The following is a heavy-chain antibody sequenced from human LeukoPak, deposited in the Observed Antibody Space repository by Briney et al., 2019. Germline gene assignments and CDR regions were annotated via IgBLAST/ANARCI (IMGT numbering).Heavy chain of an antibody. CDR3: ARDRRVKSSSSGFDY. D-gene: IGHD6-6*01. Sequence: PGGSLRLSCAASGFTFSSYSMNWVRQAPGKGLEWVSSISSSSSYIYYAGSVKGRFTISRDNAKNSLYLQMNSLRAEDTAVYYCARDRRVKSSSSGFDYWGQGTLVTVSS. J-gene: IGHJ4*02. CDR1: GFTFSSYS. V-gene: IGHV3-21*01. CDR2: ISSSSSYI.